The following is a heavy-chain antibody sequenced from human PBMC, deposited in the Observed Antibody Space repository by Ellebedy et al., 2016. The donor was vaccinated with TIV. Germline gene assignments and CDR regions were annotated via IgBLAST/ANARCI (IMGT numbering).Heavy chain of an antibody. CDR3: ARDSHYYGSSAYQGWFDP. D-gene: IGHD3-22*01. CDR2: ISRDGSST. J-gene: IGHJ5*02. CDR1: GFTFSSYW. Sequence: GGSLRLSCAASGFTFSSYWMHWVRQAPGKGLVWLSYISRDGSSTRYADSEKGRFTISRDNAKKTLYLEMNSLRAEDTAVYYCARDSHYYGSSAYQGWFDPWGQGTLVTVSS. V-gene: IGHV3-74*01.